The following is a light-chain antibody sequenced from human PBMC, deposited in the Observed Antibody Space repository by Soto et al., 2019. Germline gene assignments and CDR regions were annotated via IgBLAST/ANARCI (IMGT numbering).Light chain of an antibody. CDR1: SSNIGAGYD. CDR2: DNS. V-gene: IGLV1-40*01. J-gene: IGLJ2*01. Sequence: QSVLTQPAAVSGAPGQRVTISCTGGSSNIGAGYDVHWYRQLPGTAPELLIYDNSNRPSGVPARFSGSKSGTSASLAITGLQADDEADYYCQSYDTSLSGWVVFGGGTKLTVL. CDR3: QSYDTSLSGWVV.